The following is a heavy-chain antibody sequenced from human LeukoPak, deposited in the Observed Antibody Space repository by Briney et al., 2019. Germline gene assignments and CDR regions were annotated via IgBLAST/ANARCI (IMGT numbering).Heavy chain of an antibody. CDR2: IIPILGIA. CDR1: GGTFSSYA. CDR3: ARVVGIESYGHFDY. D-gene: IGHD5-18*01. Sequence: SVKVSCKASGGTFSSYAISWVRQAPGQGLEWMGRIIPILGIANYAQKFQGRVTITADKSTSTAYMELSSLRSEDTAVYYCARVVGIESYGHFDYWAREPWSPSPQ. J-gene: IGHJ4*02. V-gene: IGHV1-69*04.